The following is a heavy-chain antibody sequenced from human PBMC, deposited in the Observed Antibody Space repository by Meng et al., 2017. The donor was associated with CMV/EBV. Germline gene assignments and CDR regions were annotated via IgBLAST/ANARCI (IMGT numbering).Heavy chain of an antibody. J-gene: IGHJ4*02. CDR2: ISGSGDST. CDR1: GFTFSSYA. Sequence: LSLTCAASGFTFSSYAMSWVRQAPGKGLEWVSAISGSGDSTYYADSVKGRFTISRDNSKNTLYLQMNSLRAEDTAVYYCARAYDYGDYDSCYFDYWGQGTLVTVSS. D-gene: IGHD4-17*01. V-gene: IGHV3-23*01. CDR3: ARAYDYGDYDSCYFDY.